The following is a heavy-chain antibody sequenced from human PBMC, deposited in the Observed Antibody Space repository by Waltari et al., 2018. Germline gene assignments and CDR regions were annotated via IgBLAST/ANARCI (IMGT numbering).Heavy chain of an antibody. D-gene: IGHD6-6*01. CDR3: ARLPYSSSSNLDY. V-gene: IGHV4-39*07. CDR2: IYYSGSP. CDR1: GGSISSSSYY. J-gene: IGHJ4*02. Sequence: QLQLQESGPGLVKPSETLSLTCTVSGGSISSSSYYWGWIRQPPGQGLEWIGSIYYSGSPYSNPSLESRVTISVDTSKNLFSLKLSSVTAADTAVYYCARLPYSSSSNLDYWGQGTLVTVSS.